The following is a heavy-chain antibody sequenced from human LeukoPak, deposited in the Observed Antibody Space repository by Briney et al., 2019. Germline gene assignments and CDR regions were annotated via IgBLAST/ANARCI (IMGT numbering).Heavy chain of an antibody. CDR2: IKSKTDGGTT. Sequence: GGSLRLSCAASGFTFSNAWMNWVRQAPGKGLEWVGRIKSKTDGGTTDYAAPVKGRFTISRDDSKNTLYLQMNSLKTEDTAVYYCTTDPHDYGDCYLDYWGQGTLVTVSS. D-gene: IGHD4-17*01. J-gene: IGHJ4*02. V-gene: IGHV3-15*01. CDR3: TTDPHDYGDCYLDY. CDR1: GFTFSNAW.